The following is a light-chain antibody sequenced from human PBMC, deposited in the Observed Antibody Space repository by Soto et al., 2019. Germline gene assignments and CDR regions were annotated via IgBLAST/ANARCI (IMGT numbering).Light chain of an antibody. J-gene: IGLJ2*01. V-gene: IGLV1-40*01. CDR3: QSSYSSRSGDVV. CDR1: SSNIGAGYD. Sequence: QSVLTQPPSVSGAPGQRVTISCTGSSSNIGAGYDVHWYQQLPGTAPKLLIYGNSNRPSGVPDRFSGSKSGTSASLAITGLQAADEADYYCQSSYSSRSGDVVFGGGTKLTVL. CDR2: GNS.